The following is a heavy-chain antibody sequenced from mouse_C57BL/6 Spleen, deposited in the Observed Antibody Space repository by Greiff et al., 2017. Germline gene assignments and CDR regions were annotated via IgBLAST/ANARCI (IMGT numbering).Heavy chain of an antibody. J-gene: IGHJ3*01. D-gene: IGHD2-1*01. V-gene: IGHV5-9-1*02. CDR1: GFTFSSYA. CDR3: TRDGGIYYGNYRFAY. Sequence: DVQLQESGEGLVKPGGSLKLSCAASGFTFSSYAMSWVRQTPEKRLEWVAYISSGGDYIYYADTVKGRFTISRDNARNTLYLQMSSLKSEDTAMYYCTRDGGIYYGNYRFAYWGQGTLVTVSA. CDR2: ISSGGDYI.